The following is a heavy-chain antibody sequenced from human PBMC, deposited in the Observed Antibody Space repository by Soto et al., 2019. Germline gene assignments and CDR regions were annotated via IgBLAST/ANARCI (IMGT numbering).Heavy chain of an antibody. J-gene: IGHJ6*03. Sequence: SETLSLTCTVSGGSISSSSYYWGWIRQPPGKGLEWIGIIYYSGSTYYNPSLKSRVTISVDTSKNQFSLKLSSVTAADTAVYYCARQGGYEDYYYMDVWGKGTTVTVSS. CDR2: IYYSGST. CDR3: ARQGGYEDYYYMDV. CDR1: GGSISSSSYY. D-gene: IGHD6-19*01. V-gene: IGHV4-39*01.